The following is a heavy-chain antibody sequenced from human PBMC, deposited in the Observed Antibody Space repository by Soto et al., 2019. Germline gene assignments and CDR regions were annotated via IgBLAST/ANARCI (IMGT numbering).Heavy chain of an antibody. Sequence: SQTLSLTCAISGDSFSSTSAAWNWIRQSPSRGLEWLGRTYYRSKWSYGYAVSVKSRITINPDTSKNQFSLQLNSVTPEDTAVYYCARIHSSSSSDMDVWGQGTTVTVSS. CDR3: ARIHSSSSSDMDV. V-gene: IGHV6-1*01. CDR2: TYYRSKWSY. D-gene: IGHD6-6*01. J-gene: IGHJ6*02. CDR1: GDSFSSTSAA.